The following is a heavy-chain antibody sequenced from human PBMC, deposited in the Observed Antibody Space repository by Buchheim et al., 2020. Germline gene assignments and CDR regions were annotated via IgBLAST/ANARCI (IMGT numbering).Heavy chain of an antibody. CDR3: ARHSSCSGGSCHVWVWFGP. Sequence: EVQLVQSGAEVKKPGESLRISCKGSGYSFTSYWISWVRQIPGKGLEWMGRIDPSDSYTSYSPSFQGHVTISADKSISTAYPQWSSLKASDSAMYYCARHSSCSGGSCHVWVWFGPWGQGTL. V-gene: IGHV5-10-1*03. CDR1: GYSFTSYW. J-gene: IGHJ5*02. CDR2: IDPSDSYT. D-gene: IGHD2-15*01.